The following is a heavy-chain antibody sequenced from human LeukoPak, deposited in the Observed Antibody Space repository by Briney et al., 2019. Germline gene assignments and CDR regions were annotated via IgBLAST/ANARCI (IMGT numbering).Heavy chain of an antibody. CDR2: IKKDGSEK. D-gene: IGHD6-6*01. V-gene: IGHV3-7*01. Sequence: SGGSLRLSCAASGFTFSSYWMSWVRQAPGKGLEWVANIKKDGSEKYYVDSVKGRFTISRDNAKTSLYLQMNSLRAVDTAVYYCARDLDPSSSPFPYYFDYWGQGTLVTVSS. CDR3: ARDLDPSSSPFPYYFDY. J-gene: IGHJ4*02. CDR1: GFTFSSYW.